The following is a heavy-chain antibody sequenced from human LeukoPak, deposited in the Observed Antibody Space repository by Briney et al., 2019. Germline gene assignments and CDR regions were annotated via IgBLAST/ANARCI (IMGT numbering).Heavy chain of an antibody. CDR1: GFSFSSYW. J-gene: IGHJ4*02. CDR2: VNNDGSST. D-gene: IGHD6-19*01. CDR3: ARSSYPYYFDY. V-gene: IGHV3-74*01. Sequence: PGGSLRLSCGASGFSFSSYWMHWVRQAPGKGLMWVSRVNNDGSSTTYADSVEGRFTISRDNARNTLYLQIKSLRAEDTAVYYCARSSYPYYFDYWGQGTLVTVSS.